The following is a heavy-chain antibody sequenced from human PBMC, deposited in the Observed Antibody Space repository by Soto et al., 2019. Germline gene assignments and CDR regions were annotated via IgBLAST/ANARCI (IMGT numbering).Heavy chain of an antibody. V-gene: IGHV3-23*01. CDR3: AKDVGQQWRPDY. D-gene: IGHD6-19*01. Sequence: EVQVLESGGGLVQRGGSLRLSCAASGFTFTSYAMTWVRQAPGKGLEWVSAISATGKTIYYADAVRGRFTISRDNSKNRVYLQMDSLRAEDTAVYYCAKDVGQQWRPDYWGQGTLVRVSS. CDR2: ISATGKTI. J-gene: IGHJ4*02. CDR1: GFTFTSYA.